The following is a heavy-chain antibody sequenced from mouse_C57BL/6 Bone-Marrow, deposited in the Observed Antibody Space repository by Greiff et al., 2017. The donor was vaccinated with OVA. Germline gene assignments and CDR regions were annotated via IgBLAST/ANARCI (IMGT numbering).Heavy chain of an antibody. Sequence: EVKVEESGPGLVKPSQTVFLTCTVTGISITTVNSRWSWIRQFPGHKLEWIGYIYYSGTITYNPSLTSRTTITRDTPKNQFFLEMNSLTAEDTATYYCARDWDYDGVFPYFDYWGQGTTLTVSS. CDR2: IYYSGTI. CDR3: ARDWDYDGVFPYFDY. D-gene: IGHD2-4*01. CDR1: GISITTVNSR. J-gene: IGHJ2*01. V-gene: IGHV3-5*01.